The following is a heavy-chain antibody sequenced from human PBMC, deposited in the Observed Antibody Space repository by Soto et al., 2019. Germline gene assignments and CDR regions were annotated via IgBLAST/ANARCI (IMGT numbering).Heavy chain of an antibody. CDR1: GGSISSSSYY. CDR2: IYYSGST. Sequence: PSETLSLTCTVSGGSISSSSYYWGWIRQPPGKGLEWIGSIYYSGSTYYNPSLKSRVTISVDTSKNQFSLKLSSVTAADTAVYYCARSMTTVVTLDYWGQGTLVT. CDR3: ARSMTTVVTLDY. J-gene: IGHJ4*02. V-gene: IGHV4-39*01. D-gene: IGHD4-17*01.